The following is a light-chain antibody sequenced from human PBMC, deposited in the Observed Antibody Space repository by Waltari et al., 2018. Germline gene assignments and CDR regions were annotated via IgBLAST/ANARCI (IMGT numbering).Light chain of an antibody. CDR2: DDS. Sequence: SYVLTQPPSVSVAPGQTATITCGGNNVGTKNVHWYEQKPGQAPVLVVYDDSDRPSGIPERFSGANSGNTATLTISWVGAGDEADYFCQVWDSDTDHWVFGGGTKLTVL. V-gene: IGLV3-21*02. CDR1: NVGTKN. CDR3: QVWDSDTDHWV. J-gene: IGLJ3*02.